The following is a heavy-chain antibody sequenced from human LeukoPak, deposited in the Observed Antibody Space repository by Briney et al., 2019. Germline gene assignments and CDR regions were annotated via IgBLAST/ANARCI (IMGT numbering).Heavy chain of an antibody. CDR1: GYTFTGYY. D-gene: IGHD4-17*01. CDR2: INPNSGGT. CDR3: ARDSGNYGGYRRAFDI. V-gene: IGHV1-2*06. Sequence: GASVKVSCTASGYTFTGYYMHWVRQAPGQGLEWMGRINPNSGGTNYAQKFQGRVTMTRDTFISTAYMELSRLRSDDTAVYYCARDSGNYGGYRRAFDIWGQGTMVTVSS. J-gene: IGHJ3*02.